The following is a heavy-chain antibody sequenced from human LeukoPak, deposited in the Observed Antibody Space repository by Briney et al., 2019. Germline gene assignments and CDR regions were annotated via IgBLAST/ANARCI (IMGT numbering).Heavy chain of an antibody. J-gene: IGHJ6*04. D-gene: IGHD3-9*01. CDR1: GYTFSSYS. CDR3: ARDLTPYYDILTGPSWGYGMDV. Sequence: PGGSLRLSCAVSGYTFSSYSMNWVRQAPGKGLEWVSSISSSSSYIYYADSVKGRFTISRDNAKNSLYLQMNSLRAEDTAVYYCARDLTPYYDILTGPSWGYGMDVWGKGTTVTVSS. CDR2: ISSSSSYI. V-gene: IGHV3-21*01.